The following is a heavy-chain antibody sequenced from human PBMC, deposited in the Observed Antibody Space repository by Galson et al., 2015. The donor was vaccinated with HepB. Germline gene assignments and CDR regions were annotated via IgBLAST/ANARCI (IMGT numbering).Heavy chain of an antibody. Sequence: SLRLSCAASGFTFSLYAMHWVRQAPGKGLEWVAVISYDESNKYYSDSVKGRFTISRDNSKNTLYLRMSSLGREDTAMYYCARELGAEPYWGQGTLVTVSS. J-gene: IGHJ4*02. V-gene: IGHV3-30*04. D-gene: IGHD1-26*01. CDR2: ISYDESNK. CDR3: ARELGAEPY. CDR1: GFTFSLYA.